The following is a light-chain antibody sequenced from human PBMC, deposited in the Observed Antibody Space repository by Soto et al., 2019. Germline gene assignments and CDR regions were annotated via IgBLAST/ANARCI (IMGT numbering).Light chain of an antibody. CDR1: QSVSVH. CDR2: DAS. J-gene: IGKJ1*01. CDR3: VQRTTWPWT. V-gene: IGKV3-11*01. Sequence: EIVLTQSPGTLSLSPGERATLSCRASQSVSVHLAWYQQKPGQAPRLLIYDASNRATGIPARFSGSGSGTDFTLTNSSLEPEDFAVYHCVQRTTWPWTCGQGSKVEIK.